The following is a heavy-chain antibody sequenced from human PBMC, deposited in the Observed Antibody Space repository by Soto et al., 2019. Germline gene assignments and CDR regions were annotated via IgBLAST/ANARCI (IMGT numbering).Heavy chain of an antibody. J-gene: IGHJ5*02. CDR1: GFTFSNYA. D-gene: IGHD5-18*01. CDR2: ISGSGDRT. V-gene: IGHV3-23*01. Sequence: EVQLLESGGGLVQPGGSLRLSWAASGFTFSNYAMSWLRQPPGKGLEWVSAISGSGDRTYYADSVKGRFTISRDNSKNTLYLQLNSLRAEASAVYYCVKERSEHSYAASWGQGTLVTVSS. CDR3: VKERSEHSYAAS.